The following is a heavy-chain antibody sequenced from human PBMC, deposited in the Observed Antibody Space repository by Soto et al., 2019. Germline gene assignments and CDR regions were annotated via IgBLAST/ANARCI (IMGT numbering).Heavy chain of an antibody. Sequence: SETLSLTCTVSGGSVTSDEDYWTWIRQSPGKGLEWIGYISNSGSTGYNPSLKTRLSMSVDRSKNQFTLRLTSVTAADTAVYFCATESGSTYGYFDHWGQGTQVIVSS. CDR2: ISNSGST. CDR1: GGSVTSDEDY. CDR3: ATESGSTYGYFDH. D-gene: IGHD5-18*01. J-gene: IGHJ4*02. V-gene: IGHV4-30-4*01.